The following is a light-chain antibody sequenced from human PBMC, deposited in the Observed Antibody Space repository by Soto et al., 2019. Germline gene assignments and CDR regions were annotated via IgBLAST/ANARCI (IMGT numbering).Light chain of an antibody. CDR2: SNN. CDR3: AAWDDSLNGWV. Sequence: QSVLTQPPSASGTPGQRVTISCSGSSSNIGSNTVNWYQQLPGTAPKLIIYSNNQRPSGVPDRFSGSKSGTSASLAISGLQSEYEADYYCAAWDDSLNGWVFGGGTKLTVL. V-gene: IGLV1-44*01. CDR1: SSNIGSNT. J-gene: IGLJ3*02.